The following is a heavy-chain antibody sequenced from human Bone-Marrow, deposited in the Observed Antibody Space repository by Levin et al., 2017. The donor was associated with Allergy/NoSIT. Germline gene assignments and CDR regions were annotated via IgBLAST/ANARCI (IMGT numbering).Heavy chain of an antibody. J-gene: IGHJ4*02. CDR2: VYHSGST. CDR1: GGSVSSDGHF. V-gene: IGHV4-61*08. CDR3: ARTLGYCSGDSCYFYFDY. Sequence: SETLSLTCTVSGGSVSSDGHFWTWIRQPPGKGPEWIGYVYHSGSTYYNPSLKSRVTISVDTSKNQFSLKVTSVTAADTAVYYCARTLGYCSGDSCYFYFDYWGRGTLVTVSS. D-gene: IGHD2-15*01.